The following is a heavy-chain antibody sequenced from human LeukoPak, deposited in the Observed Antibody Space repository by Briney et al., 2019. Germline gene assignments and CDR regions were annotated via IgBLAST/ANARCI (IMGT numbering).Heavy chain of an antibody. D-gene: IGHD4-17*01. CDR3: ARDWDYGDCVSMNYFDY. CDR1: GFTFSSYS. CDR2: ISSSSSYI. Sequence: GGSLRLSCAASGFTFSSYSMNWVRQAPGKGLEWVSSISSSSSYIYYADSVKGRFTISRDNAKNSLYLQMNSLRAEDTAVYYCARDWDYGDCVSMNYFDYWGQGTLVTVSS. J-gene: IGHJ4*02. V-gene: IGHV3-21*01.